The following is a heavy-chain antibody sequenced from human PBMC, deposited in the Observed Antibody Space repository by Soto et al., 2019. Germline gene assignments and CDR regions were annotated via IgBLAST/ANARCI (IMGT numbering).Heavy chain of an antibody. J-gene: IGHJ6*02. CDR2: INPSGGST. CDR1: GYTFTSYY. CDR3: ARGIEEVAARPFRPLYSYYGMDV. Sequence: ASVKVSCKASGYTFTSYYMHWVRQAPGQGLEWMGIINPSGGSTSYAQKFQGRVTMTRDTSTSTVYMELSSLRSEDTAVYYCARGIEEVAARPFRPLYSYYGMDVWGQGTTVTVSS. V-gene: IGHV1-46*01. D-gene: IGHD6-6*01.